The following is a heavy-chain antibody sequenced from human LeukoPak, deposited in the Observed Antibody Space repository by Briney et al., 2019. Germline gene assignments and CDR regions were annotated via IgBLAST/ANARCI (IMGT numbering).Heavy chain of an antibody. CDR2: ISGDGGST. Sequence: GGSLRLSCAASGFTFDDYAMHWVRQAPGKGLEWLSLISGDGGSTYYADSVKGRFTISRDNSKNSLYLQMNSLRTEDTALYYCAKSYYDSSGYYYYYYYYMDVWGKGTTVTVSS. V-gene: IGHV3-43*02. CDR3: AKSYYDSSGYYYYYYYYMDV. J-gene: IGHJ6*03. CDR1: GFTFDDYA. D-gene: IGHD3-22*01.